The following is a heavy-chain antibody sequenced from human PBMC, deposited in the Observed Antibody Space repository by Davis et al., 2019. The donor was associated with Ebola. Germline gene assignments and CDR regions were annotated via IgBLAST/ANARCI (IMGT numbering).Heavy chain of an antibody. J-gene: IGHJ5*02. V-gene: IGHV4-34*01. D-gene: IGHD6-19*01. CDR1: GGSFSGYY. CDR2: INHSGST. Sequence: SETLSLTCAVYGGSFSGYYWSWIRQPPGKGLEWIGEINHSGSTNYNPSLKSRVTISVDTSKNQFSLKLSSVTAADTAVYYCAKYSSGWYRGPYNWFDPWGQGTLVTVSS. CDR3: AKYSSGWYRGPYNWFDP.